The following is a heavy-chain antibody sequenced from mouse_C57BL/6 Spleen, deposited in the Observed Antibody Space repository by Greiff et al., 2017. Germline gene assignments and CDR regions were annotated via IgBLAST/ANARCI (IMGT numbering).Heavy chain of an antibody. D-gene: IGHD4-1*01. CDR2: IYPGDGDT. V-gene: IGHV1-80*01. Sequence: QVQLKESGAELVKPGASVKISCKASGYAFSSYWLNWVKQRPGKGLEWIGQIYPGDGDTNYNGKFKGKATLTADKSSSTAYMQLSSLTSEDSAVYFCARRLGYAMDYWGQGTSVTVSS. CDR1: GYAFSSYW. CDR3: ARRLGYAMDY. J-gene: IGHJ4*01.